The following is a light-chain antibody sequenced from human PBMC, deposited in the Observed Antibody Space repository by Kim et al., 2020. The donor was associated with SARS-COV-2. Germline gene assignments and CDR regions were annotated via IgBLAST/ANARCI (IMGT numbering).Light chain of an antibody. CDR2: DAS. V-gene: IGKV1D-13*01. CDR1: QVVSGA. CDR3: QQFKNYPLT. J-gene: IGKJ4*01. Sequence: SVGDRVTITCRASQVVSGALAWYQQRPGKAPTVLIYDASTLEIGVPSRFTGTGSGTHFTLTISSLQPEDFATYYCQQFKNYPLTFGGGTKVDIK.